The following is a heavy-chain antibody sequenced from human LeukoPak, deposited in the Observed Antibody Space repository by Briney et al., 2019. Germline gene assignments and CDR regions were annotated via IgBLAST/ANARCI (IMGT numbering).Heavy chain of an antibody. CDR1: GFTVSGNY. CDR2: ISSSGSTI. J-gene: IGHJ6*02. D-gene: IGHD6-6*01. Sequence: PGGSLRLSCAASGFTVSGNYMNWVRQAPGKGLEWVSYISSSGSTIYYADSVKGRFTISRDNAKNSLDLQMNSLRAEDTAVYYCASYSSYYYYGMDVWGQGTTVTVSS. CDR3: ASYSSYYYYGMDV. V-gene: IGHV3-11*04.